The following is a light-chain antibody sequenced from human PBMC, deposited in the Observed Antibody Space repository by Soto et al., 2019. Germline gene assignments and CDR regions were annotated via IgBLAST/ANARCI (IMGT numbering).Light chain of an antibody. J-gene: IGKJ2*01. CDR1: QSVLYSSNNKNY. V-gene: IGKV4-1*01. CDR2: WAS. CDR3: HQYYSTHPYA. Sequence: DIVMTQSPDSLAVSLGERATINCKSSQSVLYSSNNKNYFAWYQQQPGQPPKLLIYWASTRESGVPDRFSGIGSGTDFPLTISSLQAEDVAIYYYHQYYSTHPYAFGQGTKLEIK.